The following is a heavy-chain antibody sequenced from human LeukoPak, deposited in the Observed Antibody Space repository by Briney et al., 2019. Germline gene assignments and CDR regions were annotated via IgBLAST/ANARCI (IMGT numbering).Heavy chain of an antibody. Sequence: GGSLRLSCAASGFTFSSYAMSWVRQAPGKGLEWVSAISGSGGSTYYADSVKGRFTISRDNSKNTLYLQMNSLRAEDTAVYYCAKGPLVRGVNEDNWFDPWGQGTLVTVSS. D-gene: IGHD3-10*01. J-gene: IGHJ5*02. CDR2: ISGSGGST. V-gene: IGHV3-23*01. CDR3: AKGPLVRGVNEDNWFDP. CDR1: GFTFSSYA.